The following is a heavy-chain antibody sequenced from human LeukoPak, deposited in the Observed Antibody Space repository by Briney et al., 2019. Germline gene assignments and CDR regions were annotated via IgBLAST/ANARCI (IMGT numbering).Heavy chain of an antibody. CDR1: GDSVSTTSFY. CDR2: AYSRGST. Sequence: SETLSLTCTVSGDSVSTTSFYWGWIRQPPGKGLDCLGTAYSRGSTYNPSLTSRVTISVDRSKNQFSLKLSSVTAADAAVYYCARSGPTAGRPDGYIWGQGTMVTVSS. J-gene: IGHJ3*02. D-gene: IGHD2-2*01. CDR3: ARSGPTAGRPDGYI. V-gene: IGHV4-39*07.